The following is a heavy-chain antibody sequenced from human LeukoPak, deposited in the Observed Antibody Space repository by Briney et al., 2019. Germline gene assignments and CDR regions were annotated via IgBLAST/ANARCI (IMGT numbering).Heavy chain of an antibody. CDR1: GYTFTGYY. D-gene: IGHD6-19*01. CDR2: INPNSGGT. V-gene: IGHV1-2*02. J-gene: IGHJ4*02. Sequence: GASVTVSCKASGYTFTGYYMHWVRQAPGQGLEWMGWINPNSGGTNYAQKFQGRVIMTRDTSISTAYMELSRLRSDDTAVYYCAREGVAQWLAIDHFDYWGQGTLVTVSS. CDR3: AREGVAQWLAIDHFDY.